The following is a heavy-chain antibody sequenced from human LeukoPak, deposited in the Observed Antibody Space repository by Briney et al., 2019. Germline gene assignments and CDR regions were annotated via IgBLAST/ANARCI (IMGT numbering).Heavy chain of an antibody. Sequence: PGGSLRLSCAASGFTFSDYYMSWIRQAPGKGLEWVSYISSSGTTIYYADSVKGRFTISRDNAKNSLYLQMNSLRAEDTAVYYCARARAYVLRFLEWLPPGAFDIWGQGTMVTVSS. CDR3: ARARAYVLRFLEWLPPGAFDI. D-gene: IGHD3-3*01. CDR2: ISSSGTTI. CDR1: GFTFSDYY. V-gene: IGHV3-11*04. J-gene: IGHJ3*02.